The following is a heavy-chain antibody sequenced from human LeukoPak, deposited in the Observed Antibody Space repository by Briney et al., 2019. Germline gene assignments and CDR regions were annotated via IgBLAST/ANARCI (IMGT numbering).Heavy chain of an antibody. J-gene: IGHJ5*02. Sequence: GGSLRLSCAVSGFTFSSYGFHWVRRAQGKGLEWVAVIWYDGSKKHYADSVKGRFTISRDNSKNTLYLQMNNLRADDTAVYYCATSPTFDPWGQGTLVTVSS. CDR2: IWYDGSKK. V-gene: IGHV3-33*01. CDR3: ATSPTFDP. CDR1: GFTFSSYG.